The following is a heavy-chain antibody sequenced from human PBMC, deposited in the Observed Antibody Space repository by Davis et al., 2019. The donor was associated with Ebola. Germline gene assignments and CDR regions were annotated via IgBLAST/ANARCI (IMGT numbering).Heavy chain of an antibody. Sequence: GGSLRLSCAVSGISFSNYGMFWVRQAPGKVMEWVAVISPDGSDKNYADSGRGRFTITRDNSKNTLDLQMNSLRPEDTAVYYCVKTRSNWWNDALEIWGRGTMVIVSS. V-gene: IGHV3-30*18. J-gene: IGHJ3*02. CDR3: VKTRSNWWNDALEI. D-gene: IGHD2-8*02. CDR1: GISFSNYG. CDR2: ISPDGSDK.